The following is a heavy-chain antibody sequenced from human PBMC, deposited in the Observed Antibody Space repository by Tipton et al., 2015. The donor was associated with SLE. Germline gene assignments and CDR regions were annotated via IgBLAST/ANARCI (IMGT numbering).Heavy chain of an antibody. Sequence: RSLRLSCAASGFTFDDYAMHWVRQAPGKGLEWVSGISWNSGTIGYADSVKGRFTISRDNAKNSLYVQMNSLRVEDTAFYYCARESIPYGSGSSLNYWGQGTLVPVSS. CDR2: ISWNSGTI. CDR1: GFTFDDYA. CDR3: ARESIPYGSGSSLNY. V-gene: IGHV3-9*01. J-gene: IGHJ4*02. D-gene: IGHD3-10*01.